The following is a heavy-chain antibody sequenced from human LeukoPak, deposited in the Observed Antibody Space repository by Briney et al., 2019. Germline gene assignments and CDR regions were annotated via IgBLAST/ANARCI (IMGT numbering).Heavy chain of an antibody. J-gene: IGHJ4*02. CDR3: ARLRWPRGGRSSFDY. D-gene: IGHD3-10*01. V-gene: IGHV5-51*01. CDR2: ISGGNSDT. Sequence: GESLKISCKGSGYSFPNCWIGWVRQMPGEGLEWMGIISGGNSDTTYSPSFQGQVTISVDKSITTAYLQWSSLKASDTAMYYCARLRWPRGGRSSFDYWGQGALVTVSS. CDR1: GYSFPNCW.